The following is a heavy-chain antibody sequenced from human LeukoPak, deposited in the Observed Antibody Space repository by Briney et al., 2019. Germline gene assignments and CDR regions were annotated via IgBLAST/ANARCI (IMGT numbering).Heavy chain of an antibody. V-gene: IGHV1-2*06. CDR1: GYTFTGYY. J-gene: IGHJ4*02. CDR2: INPNSGGT. D-gene: IGHD6-13*01. CDR3: ARARQQLVQGVDY. Sequence: ASVKVSCKASGYTFTGYYMHWVRQAPGQGLEWMGRINPNSGGTNYAQKFQGRVSMTRDTSISTAYMELSRLRSDDTAVYYCARARQQLVQGVDYWGQGTLVTVSS.